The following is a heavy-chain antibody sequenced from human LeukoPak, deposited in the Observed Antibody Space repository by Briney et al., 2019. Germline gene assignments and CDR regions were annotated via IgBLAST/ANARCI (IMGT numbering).Heavy chain of an antibody. CDR1: GGSFSGYY. CDR3: ARKGSGSSSYWFDP. V-gene: IGHV4-34*01. CDR2: INHSGST. J-gene: IGHJ5*02. D-gene: IGHD3-10*01. Sequence: SETLSLTCAVYGGSFSGYYWNWIRQPPGKGLEWIGEINHSGSTNYNPSLKSRVTISVDTSKNQFSLKLSSVTAADTAVYYCARKGSGSSSYWFDPWGQGTLVTVSS.